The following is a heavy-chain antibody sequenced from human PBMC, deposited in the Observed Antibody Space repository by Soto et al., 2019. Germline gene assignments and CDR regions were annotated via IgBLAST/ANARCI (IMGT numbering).Heavy chain of an antibody. CDR1: GYTFTSYG. CDR3: ALHRILDNWFDP. Sequence: ASVKVSCKASGYTFTSYGISWVRQAPGQGLEWMGWISAYNGNTNYAQKLQGRVTMTTDTSTSTAYMELRSLRSDDTAVYYCALHRILDNWFDPWGQGTLVTVSS. D-gene: IGHD2-15*01. CDR2: ISAYNGNT. J-gene: IGHJ5*02. V-gene: IGHV1-18*01.